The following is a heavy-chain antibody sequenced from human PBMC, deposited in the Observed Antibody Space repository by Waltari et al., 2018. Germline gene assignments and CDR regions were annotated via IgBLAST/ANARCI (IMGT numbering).Heavy chain of an antibody. D-gene: IGHD4-4*01. Sequence: QVQLQESGPGLVKPSETLSLTCTVSGGSISSYYWSWIRQPAGKGLEWIGRIYTSGSTNYHPSLKSRVTMSVDTSKNQFSLKLSSVTAADTAVYYCARDATTVRYYYYMDVWGKGTTVTVSS. CDR1: GGSISSYY. CDR3: ARDATTVRYYYYMDV. CDR2: IYTSGST. J-gene: IGHJ6*03. V-gene: IGHV4-4*07.